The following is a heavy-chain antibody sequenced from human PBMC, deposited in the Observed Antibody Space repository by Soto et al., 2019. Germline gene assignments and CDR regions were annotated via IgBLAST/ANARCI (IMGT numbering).Heavy chain of an antibody. V-gene: IGHV4-31*03. D-gene: IGHD3-22*01. CDR2: IYYSGST. CDR3: ARTRYYYDSSGYYYNRRYFDY. CDR1: GGSISSGGYY. Sequence: SETLSLPCPVSGGSISSGGYYWSWIRQHPGKGLEWIGYIYYSGSTYYNPSLKSRVTISVDTSKNQFSLKLSSVTAADTAVYYCARTRYYYDSSGYYYNRRYFDYWGQGTLVTVSS. J-gene: IGHJ4*02.